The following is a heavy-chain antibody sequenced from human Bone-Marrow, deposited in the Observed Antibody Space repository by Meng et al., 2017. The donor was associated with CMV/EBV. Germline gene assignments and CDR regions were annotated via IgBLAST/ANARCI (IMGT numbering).Heavy chain of an antibody. V-gene: IGHV1-8*02. D-gene: IGHD1-26*01. CDR3: ARAGAGGYAFDI. CDR1: GGTFSSYA. CDR2: MNPNSGNT. J-gene: IGHJ3*02. Sequence: ASVKVSCKASGGTFSSYAISWVRQATGQGLEWMGWMNPNSGNTGYAQKFQGRVTMTRNTSISTAYMELSSLRSEDTAVYYCARAGAGGYAFDIWGQGTMVTVSS.